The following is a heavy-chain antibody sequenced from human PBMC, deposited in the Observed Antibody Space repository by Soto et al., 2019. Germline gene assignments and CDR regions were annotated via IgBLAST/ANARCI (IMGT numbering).Heavy chain of an antibody. CDR1: GFTFSNYG. V-gene: IGHV3-30*18. D-gene: IGHD6-13*01. Sequence: PGGSLRLSCAASGFTFSNYGMHWVRQALGKGLEWVAVISYDGSNEYYVDSVKGRFTISRDNSKNTLYLRMNSLRAEDTAVYYCAKVVHSSTWYRYFDDWGQGTRVTVSS. J-gene: IGHJ4*02. CDR2: ISYDGSNE. CDR3: AKVVHSSTWYRYFDD.